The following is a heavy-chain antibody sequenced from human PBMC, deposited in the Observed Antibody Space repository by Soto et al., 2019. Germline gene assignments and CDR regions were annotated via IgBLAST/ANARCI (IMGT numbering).Heavy chain of an antibody. CDR2: ISGSGGST. V-gene: IGHV3-23*01. J-gene: IGHJ4*02. CDR1: GFTFSGYA. D-gene: IGHD1-26*01. CDR3: AKDSRLLHYPDY. Sequence: PGGSLRLSCAASGFTFSGYAMSWVRQAPGKGLEWVSAISGSGGSTYYADSVKGRFTISRDNSKNTLYLQMNSLRAEDTAVYYCAKDSRLLHYPDYWGQGNLVTVSS.